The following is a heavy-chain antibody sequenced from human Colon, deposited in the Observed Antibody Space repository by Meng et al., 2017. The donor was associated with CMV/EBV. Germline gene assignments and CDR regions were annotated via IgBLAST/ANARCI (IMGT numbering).Heavy chain of an antibody. D-gene: IGHD5-18*01. Sequence: TCTVSGGSISSSSYYWGWIRQPPGKGLEWIGSIYYSGSTYYNPSLKSRVTISVDTSKNQFSLKLSSVTAADTAVYYCARGLWSLRFDPWGQGTLVTVSS. J-gene: IGHJ5*02. CDR1: GGSISSSSYY. V-gene: IGHV4-39*07. CDR3: ARGLWSLRFDP. CDR2: IYYSGST.